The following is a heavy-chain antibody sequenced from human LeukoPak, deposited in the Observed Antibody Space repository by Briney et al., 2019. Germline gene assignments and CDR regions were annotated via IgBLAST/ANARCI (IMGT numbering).Heavy chain of an antibody. CDR1: GYPISGGHF. J-gene: IGHJ4*02. CDR3: ARGARPGSLDY. Sequence: SETLSLTCAVSGYPISGGHFWGWIRPPPGKGLEWIGNVHYSGHTYYKPSLRGRVAMSADTSRNRFSLTLNAVTAADTAVYYCARGARPGSLDYWGQGTLVTVSS. V-gene: IGHV4-38-2*01. CDR2: VHYSGHT.